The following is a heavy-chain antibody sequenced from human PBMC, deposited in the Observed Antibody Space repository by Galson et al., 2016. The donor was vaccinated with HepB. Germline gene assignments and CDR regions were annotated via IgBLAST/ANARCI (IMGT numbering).Heavy chain of an antibody. CDR2: MWYDGDNK. D-gene: IGHD3-3*01. CDR3: ARDYYAFWSGYYYYYMDV. J-gene: IGHJ6*03. CDR1: GFTISTYG. Sequence: SLRLSCAASGFTISTYGMHWVRQAPGKGLEWVAVMWYDGDNKYFADPVQGRFTISRDNSKNTLYLEMSSLRAEDTAVYYCARDYYAFWSGYYYYYMDVWGKGTTVTVSS. V-gene: IGHV3-33*01.